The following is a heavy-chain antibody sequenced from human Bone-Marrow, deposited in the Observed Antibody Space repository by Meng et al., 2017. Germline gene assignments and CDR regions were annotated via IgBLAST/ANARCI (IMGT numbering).Heavy chain of an antibody. V-gene: IGHV3-53*04. J-gene: IGHJ6*02. CDR2: IYSGGST. CDR3: VYGDYAYYYGMDV. Sequence: GGSLRLSCAASGFTVSSNYMSWVRQAPGKGREGVSVIYSGGSTYYADSVKGRFTISRHNPKKTLYLQKNSLRAEDTAVYYCVYGDYAYYYGMDVWGQGTTVTVSS. CDR1: GFTVSSNY. D-gene: IGHD4-17*01.